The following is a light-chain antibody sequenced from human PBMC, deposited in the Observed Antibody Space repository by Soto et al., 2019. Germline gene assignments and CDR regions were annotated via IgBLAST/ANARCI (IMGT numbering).Light chain of an antibody. CDR3: QQYNSYPFT. CDR1: QSISSW. CDR2: DAS. V-gene: IGKV1-5*01. J-gene: IGKJ4*01. Sequence: GESVTITCRASQSISSWLTWYQQKPGKAPKLLIYDASSLEGGVPSRFSGSGSGTEFTLTISSLQPDDFATYYCQQYNSYPFTFGGGTKVDIK.